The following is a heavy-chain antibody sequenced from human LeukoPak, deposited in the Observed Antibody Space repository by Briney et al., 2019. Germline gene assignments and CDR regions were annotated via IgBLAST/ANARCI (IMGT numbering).Heavy chain of an antibody. J-gene: IGHJ6*03. Sequence: PSETLSLTCAVYGGSFSGYYGSWIRQPPGKGLEWIGEINHRGSTNYNPSLKSRVTISGDTSKNQFSLKLSSVTAAYTAVYFCARVGYSYVINDWSRTGLGAYPTKYYYHMDVWGKGTTVTVSS. V-gene: IGHV4-34*01. CDR2: INHRGST. CDR3: ARVGYSYVINDWSRTGLGAYPTKYYYHMDV. CDR1: GGSFSGYY. D-gene: IGHD5-18*01.